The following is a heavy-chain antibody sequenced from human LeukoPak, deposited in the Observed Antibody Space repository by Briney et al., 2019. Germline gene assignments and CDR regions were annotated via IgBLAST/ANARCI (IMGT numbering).Heavy chain of an antibody. CDR1: GFTFSSYA. V-gene: IGHV3-23*01. Sequence: GGSLRLSCAASGFTFSSYAMIWVRQAPGKGLEWVSGMSGTGGTSYYADSAKGRFTISRDNSKSTLDLQMNSLRAENTAVYYCAKWVPRSLESIYGMDVWGQGTTVIVSS. CDR3: AKWVPRSLESIYGMDV. CDR2: MSGTGGTS. D-gene: IGHD3-3*01. J-gene: IGHJ6*02.